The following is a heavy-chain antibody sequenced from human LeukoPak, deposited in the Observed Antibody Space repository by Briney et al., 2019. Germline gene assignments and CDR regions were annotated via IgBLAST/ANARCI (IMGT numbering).Heavy chain of an antibody. CDR1: GFTFSNAW. CDR2: IKSKTDGGTT. V-gene: IGHV3-15*01. CDR3: TVVQLPSAQTRYGMDV. D-gene: IGHD1-1*01. Sequence: PGGSLRLSCAASGFTFSNAWMSWVRQAPGKGLEWVGRIKSKTDGGTTDYAAPVKGRFTISRDDSKNTLYLQMNSLKTEDTAVYYCTVVQLPSAQTRYGMDVWGQGTTVTVSS. J-gene: IGHJ6*02.